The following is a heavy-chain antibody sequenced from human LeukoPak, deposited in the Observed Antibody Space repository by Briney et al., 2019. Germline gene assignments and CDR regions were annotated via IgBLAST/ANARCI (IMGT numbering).Heavy chain of an antibody. CDR3: ASLGTDYYDSSGYFDY. CDR1: EFTFSSFA. J-gene: IGHJ4*02. V-gene: IGHV3-23*01. CDR2: ISGSGGST. D-gene: IGHD3-22*01. Sequence: AGGSLRLSCAASEFTFSSFAMSWVRQAPGKGLGWVSAISGSGGSTYYADSVKGRFTVSRDNSKNTLYLQMNSLRAEDTAVYYCASLGTDYYDSSGYFDYWGQGTLVTVSS.